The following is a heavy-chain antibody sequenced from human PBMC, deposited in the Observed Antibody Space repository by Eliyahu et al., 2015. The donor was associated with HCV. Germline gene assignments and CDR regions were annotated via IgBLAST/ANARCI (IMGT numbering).Heavy chain of an antibody. Sequence: QVQLQESGPGLVKPSQTLSLXCXVSGGSISSGGYXWSWIRQHPGKGLEWIGYIYYSGSTYYNPSLKSRVTISVDTSKNQFSLKLSSVTAADTAVYYCARDHPPYDSSGYYYYYYGMDVWGQGTTVTVSS. CDR1: GGSISSGGYX. J-gene: IGHJ6*02. CDR2: IYYSGST. CDR3: ARDHPPYDSSGYYYYYYGMDV. V-gene: IGHV4-31*03. D-gene: IGHD3-22*01.